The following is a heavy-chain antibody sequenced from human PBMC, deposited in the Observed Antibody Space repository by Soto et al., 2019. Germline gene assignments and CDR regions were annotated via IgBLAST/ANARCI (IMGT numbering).Heavy chain of an antibody. CDR1: GFSFTTYW. Sequence: GESLKISCKGSGFSFTTYWIGWVRQMPGQGPDWMGIILPGDSDTRYNPSFQGQVSISADKSTNTAYLQWSSLKASDTAMYYCVRFFDTSQFPFDYWGQGTLFTVSS. V-gene: IGHV5-51*01. CDR3: VRFFDTSQFPFDY. D-gene: IGHD3-22*01. J-gene: IGHJ4*02. CDR2: ILPGDSDT.